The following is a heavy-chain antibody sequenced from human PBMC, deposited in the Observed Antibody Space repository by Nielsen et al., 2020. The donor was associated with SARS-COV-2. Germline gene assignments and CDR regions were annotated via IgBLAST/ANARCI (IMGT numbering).Heavy chain of an antibody. CDR2: IRSKANDYAT. J-gene: IGHJ3*02. D-gene: IGHD1-26*01. Sequence: GEFLEILCAASGFRISDSGLQWVRQASGRGLGWLGRIRSKANDYATEYPVSVKGRFIISRDDSKNMAYLLMNSLKIDDTAVYYCTRVNPTSGSWFDAFDIWGQGTLVTVSS. V-gene: IGHV3-73*01. CDR1: GFRISDSG. CDR3: TRVNPTSGSWFDAFDI.